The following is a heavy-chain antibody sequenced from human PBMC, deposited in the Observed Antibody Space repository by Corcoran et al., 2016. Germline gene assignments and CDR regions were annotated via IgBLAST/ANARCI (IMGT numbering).Heavy chain of an antibody. V-gene: IGHV3-15*01. Sequence: EVQLVESGGGLVKPGGSLRLSCAASGFTFSNAWMSWVRQAPGKGLEWVGRIKSKTDGGTTDYAAPVKGRFTISRDDSKNTLYLQMNSLKTEDTAVYYCTTDNTASPNYDFWSGYYLRDYWGQGTLVTVSS. CDR1: GFTFSNAW. J-gene: IGHJ4*02. D-gene: IGHD3-3*01. CDR3: TTDNTASPNYDFWSGYYLRDY. CDR2: IKSKTDGGTT.